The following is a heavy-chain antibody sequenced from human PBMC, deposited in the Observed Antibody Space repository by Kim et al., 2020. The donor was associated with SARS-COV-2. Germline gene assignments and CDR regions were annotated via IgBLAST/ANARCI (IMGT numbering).Heavy chain of an antibody. CDR3: ARGGSTGGVDYYYYGMDV. D-gene: IGHD3-16*01. CDR2: IDPSDSYT. V-gene: IGHV5-10-1*01. J-gene: IGHJ6*02. CDR1: GSSFTSYW. Sequence: GESLKISCKGSGSSFTSYWISWVRQMPGKGLEWMGRIDPSDSYTNYSPSFQGHVTISADKSISTAYLQWSSLKASDTAMYYCARGGSTGGVDYYYYGMDVWGQGTTVTVSS.